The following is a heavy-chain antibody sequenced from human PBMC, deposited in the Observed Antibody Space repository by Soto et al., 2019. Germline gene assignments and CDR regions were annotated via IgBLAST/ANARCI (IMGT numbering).Heavy chain of an antibody. Sequence: EVQLVESGGGLVQPGGSLRLSCAASGFTVSSNYMTWVRQAPGKGLEWVSLIQSGGRTDYGGSVKGRFTITRDNSKNKVFLQGNILRVTDTAVYYCARDEVHRRGGEWYGVPMDVWSKGTTVGVSS. CDR1: GFTVSSNY. CDR2: IQSGGRT. J-gene: IGHJ6*03. V-gene: IGHV3-66*01. CDR3: ARDEVHRRGGEWYGVPMDV. D-gene: IGHD2-21*01.